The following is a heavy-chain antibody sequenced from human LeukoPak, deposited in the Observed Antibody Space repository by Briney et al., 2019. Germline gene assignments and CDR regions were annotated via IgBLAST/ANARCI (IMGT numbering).Heavy chain of an antibody. J-gene: IGHJ3*01. D-gene: IGHD4-17*01. V-gene: IGHV4-59*08. CDR2: ISFTGTI. CDR3: VRHIYGDPVAFDL. Sequence: SETLSLTCAVSGGSMSTYIWSWIRLPPGKGLEWIAFISFTGTIKYNPSLQSRVIISLDTSRNQLSRKLSSATAADTALYFCVRHIYGDPVAFDLWGQGTMVTVSS. CDR1: GGSMSTYI.